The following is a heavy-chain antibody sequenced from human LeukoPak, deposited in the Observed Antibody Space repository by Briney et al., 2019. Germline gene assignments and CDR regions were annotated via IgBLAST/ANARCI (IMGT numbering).Heavy chain of an antibody. CDR1: GGTFSRYT. CDR2: ISPLFGSA. J-gene: IGHJ4*02. CDR3: ARGYASDY. Sequence: ASVTVSCTASGGTFSRYTLNWVRQAPGQGLEWMGGISPLFGSAKYAQKFQGRVTITADESTSTAYMELSSLRSEDTALYYCARGYASDYWGQGTLVTVSS. D-gene: IGHD3-16*01. V-gene: IGHV1-69*01.